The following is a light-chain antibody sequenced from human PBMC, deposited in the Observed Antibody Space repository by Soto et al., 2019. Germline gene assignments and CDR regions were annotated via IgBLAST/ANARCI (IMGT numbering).Light chain of an antibody. CDR2: EVH. CDR1: ISDIGGYNY. CDR3: SSYTNTNSYIL. J-gene: IGLJ2*01. V-gene: IGLV2-14*01. Sequence: QSALTQPASVSGTPGQSITISCTGSISDIGGYNYVSWYQQFPGKAPRLIIFEVHDWPSGVSDRFSASKSGNTASLTISGLQAEDEADYYCSSYTNTNSYILFGGGTKLTVL.